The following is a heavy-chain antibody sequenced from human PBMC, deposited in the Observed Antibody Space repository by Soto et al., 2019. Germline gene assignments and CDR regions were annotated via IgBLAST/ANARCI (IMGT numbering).Heavy chain of an antibody. D-gene: IGHD4-17*01. J-gene: IGHJ4*02. CDR1: GFTFDNYA. V-gene: IGHV3-9*01. CDR2: ISRNSGDI. Sequence: EVQLVESGGGLVQPGRSLRLSCAASGFTFDNYAMHWVRQAPGEGLEWVSGISRNSGDIGYADSVKDRFTISRDNAKNLLYLQMNSLRVEDTAFYYCAKEGTVTGLQYWGQGTLVTVSS. CDR3: AKEGTVTGLQY.